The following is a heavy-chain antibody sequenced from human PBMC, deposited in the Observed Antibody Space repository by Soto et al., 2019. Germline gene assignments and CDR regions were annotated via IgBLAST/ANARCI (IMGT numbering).Heavy chain of an antibody. CDR1: GGSFSGYY. Sequence: QVQLQQWGAGLLKPSETLSLTCAVYGGSFSGYYWSWIRQPPGKGLEWIGEINHSGSTNYNPSLKSRVTISVDTSKNQFSLKLSSVTAADTAVYYCARGSRGIRITWTRAEYFQHWGQGTLVTVSS. CDR3: ARGSRGIRITWTRAEYFQH. V-gene: IGHV4-34*01. CDR2: INHSGST. J-gene: IGHJ1*01. D-gene: IGHD3-10*01.